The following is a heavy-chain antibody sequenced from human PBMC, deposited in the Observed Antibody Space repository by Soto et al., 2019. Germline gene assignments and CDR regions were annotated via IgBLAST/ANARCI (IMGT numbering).Heavy chain of an antibody. D-gene: IGHD7-27*01. Sequence: QMQLLQSGAEVKKTGSSVKISRKTSGWIFTFQYLHWVRQAPGQGLEWLGWITTYNGNVKYAQHFQGRISLTRDNALTPLCLELRDLRPEDTGLYYCARSATSGDQHFIDSWGQGALVTVS. CDR1: GWIFTFQY. CDR2: ITTYNGNV. V-gene: IGHV1-45*02. J-gene: IGHJ4*02. CDR3: ARSATSGDQHFIDS.